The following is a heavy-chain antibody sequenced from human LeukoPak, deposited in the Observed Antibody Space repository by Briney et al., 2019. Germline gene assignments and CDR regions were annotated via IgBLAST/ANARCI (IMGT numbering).Heavy chain of an antibody. CDR1: GFTVITND. V-gene: IGHV3-53*01. CDR2: LYSDGNT. J-gene: IGHJ4*02. D-gene: IGHD1-14*01. CDR3: ARGVEPLAANTLAY. Sequence: GGSLRLSCAASGFTVITNDMTWVRQAPGKGLEWVSVLYSDGNTKYADSVQGRFTISRDNSKNTLYLEMNSLSTDDTAVYYCARGVEPLAANTLAYWGQGTLVTVSS.